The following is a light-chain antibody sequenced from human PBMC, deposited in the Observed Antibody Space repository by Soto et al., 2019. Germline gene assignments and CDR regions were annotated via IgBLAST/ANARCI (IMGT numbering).Light chain of an antibody. Sequence: IQMTQSPSSLSASVGDRVTITCQASQDISNYLNWYQQKPGKAPKLLIYDASNLETGVPSRFSGSGSGTDFTFTISSLQPEDIATYYCQQYDNLPITFGQGTRLEL. CDR3: QQYDNLPIT. CDR2: DAS. J-gene: IGKJ5*01. CDR1: QDISNY. V-gene: IGKV1-33*01.